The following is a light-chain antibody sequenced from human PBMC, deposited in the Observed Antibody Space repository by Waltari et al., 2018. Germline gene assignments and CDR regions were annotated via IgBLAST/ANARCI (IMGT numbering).Light chain of an antibody. Sequence: DSQMTQSPSSLSASVGDRVTITCRASQSISNYLNGYQQKPGKAPKLLIYAASTLQSGAPSRFSGSGSGTDFTLTISSLQPEDFATYYCQQSYNTPTLGPGTKVEI. V-gene: IGKV1-39*01. CDR3: QQSYNTPT. CDR1: QSISNY. J-gene: IGKJ3*01. CDR2: AAS.